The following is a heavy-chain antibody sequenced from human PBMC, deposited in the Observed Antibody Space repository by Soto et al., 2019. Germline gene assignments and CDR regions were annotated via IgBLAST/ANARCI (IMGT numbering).Heavy chain of an antibody. D-gene: IGHD1-26*01. CDR3: AKDGSHNFDY. V-gene: IGHV3-30*18. CDR2: MSYDGSNE. J-gene: IGHJ4*02. Sequence: QVQLVESGGGVVQPGRSLRLSCAASGFTFSHYAMHWVRKAQGKGLEWVALMSYDGSNEYYADSVKGRFTISRDNSKNTLYLQMNSLRAEDTAVYYCAKDGSHNFDYWGQGTLVTVSS. CDR1: GFTFSHYA.